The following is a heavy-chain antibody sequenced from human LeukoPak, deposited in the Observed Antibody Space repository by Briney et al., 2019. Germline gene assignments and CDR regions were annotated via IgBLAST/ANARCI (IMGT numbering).Heavy chain of an antibody. J-gene: IGHJ6*02. V-gene: IGHV1-46*01. CDR3: ARANFEAVAGTYRYYGMDV. D-gene: IGHD6-19*01. CDR2: INPTGGST. CDR1: GYTFTNYY. Sequence: GVSVKVSCKASGYTFTNYYMHWVRQAPGQGLEWMGIINPTGGSTTYAQKFQGRVTMTRDTSTSTVYMDLSSLRFEDTAVYYCARANFEAVAGTYRYYGMDVWGQGTTVTVSS.